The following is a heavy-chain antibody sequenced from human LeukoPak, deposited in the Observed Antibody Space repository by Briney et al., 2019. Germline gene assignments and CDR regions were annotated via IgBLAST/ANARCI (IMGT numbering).Heavy chain of an antibody. D-gene: IGHD5-12*01. CDR2: ISWNSGSI. CDR3: ARGLNLQATAFDI. CDR1: GFTFDDYA. Sequence: PGRSLRLSCAASGFTFDDYAMHWVRQAPGKGLEWVSGISWNSGSIGYADSVKGRFTISRDNAKNSLYLQMNSLRAEDTALYYCARGLNLQATAFDIWGQGTMVTVSP. J-gene: IGHJ3*02. V-gene: IGHV3-9*01.